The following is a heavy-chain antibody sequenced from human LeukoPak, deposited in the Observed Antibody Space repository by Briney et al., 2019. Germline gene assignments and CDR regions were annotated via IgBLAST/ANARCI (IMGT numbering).Heavy chain of an antibody. Sequence: SQTLSLTCTVSGRSISSYYWSWIRQPARKGLEWIGRIHTSGSTNYNTSPKSRVTMSVDTSKSQFSLKVSSVTAADTAVYCCARGVRGVWDYWGQGTLVTVSS. D-gene: IGHD3-10*01. V-gene: IGHV4-4*07. CDR2: IHTSGST. J-gene: IGHJ4*02. CDR3: ARGVRGVWDY. CDR1: GRSISSYY.